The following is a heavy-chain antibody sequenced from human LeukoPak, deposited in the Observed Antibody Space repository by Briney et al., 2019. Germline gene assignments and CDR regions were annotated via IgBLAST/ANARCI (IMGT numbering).Heavy chain of an antibody. CDR2: ISGSGGST. D-gene: IGHD3-3*01. CDR3: AKDYDFWSGYYYDY. CDR1: GFTFSSYA. J-gene: IGHJ4*02. V-gene: IGHV3-23*01. Sequence: HPGGSLRLSCAASGFTFSSYAMSWVRQAPGKGLEWVSAISGSGGSTYYADSVKGRFTISRDNSKNTLYLQMNSLRAEDTAVYYCAKDYDFWSGYYYDYWGQGTLVTVSS.